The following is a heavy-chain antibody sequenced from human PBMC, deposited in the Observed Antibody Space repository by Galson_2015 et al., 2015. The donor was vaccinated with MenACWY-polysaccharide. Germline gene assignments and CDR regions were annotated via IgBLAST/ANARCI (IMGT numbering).Heavy chain of an antibody. V-gene: IGHV3-74*01. CDR1: GFTFSTHW. J-gene: IGHJ4*02. CDR3: ARGYSGYD. D-gene: IGHD5-12*01. CDR2: IKSDGSST. Sequence: SLRLSCAASGFTFSTHWMHWVRQAPGKGLVWVSRIKSDGSSTSYADSVKGRFTISRDNAKNTLYLQMNSLRAEDTAVYYCARGYSGYDWGQGTLVTVSS.